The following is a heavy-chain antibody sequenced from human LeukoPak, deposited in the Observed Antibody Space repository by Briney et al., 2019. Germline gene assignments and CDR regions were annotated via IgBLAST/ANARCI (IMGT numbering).Heavy chain of an antibody. D-gene: IGHD2-2*03. V-gene: IGHV1-2*02. CDR3: ASGGGGYCSSTSCY. Sequence: DSLKVSCTASGYTFTGYYMHWVRQAPGKGLEWMGWINPNSGGTYYAQKFQGRVTMTRDTSISTAYMELSRLRSDDTAVYYCASGGGGYCSSTSCYWGQGTLVTVSS. CDR2: INPNSGGT. CDR1: GYTFTGYY. J-gene: IGHJ4*02.